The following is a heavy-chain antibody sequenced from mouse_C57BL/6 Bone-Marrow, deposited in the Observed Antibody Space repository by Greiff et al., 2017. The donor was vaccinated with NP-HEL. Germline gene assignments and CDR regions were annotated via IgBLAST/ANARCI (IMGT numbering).Heavy chain of an antibody. CDR2: ISYDGSN. CDR1: GYSITSGYY. CDR3: ATDSSGFHYAMDY. V-gene: IGHV3-6*01. Sequence: EVKLVESGPGLVKPSQSLSLTCSVTGYSITSGYYWNWIRQFPGNKLEWMGYISYDGSNNYNPSLKNRISITRDTSKNQFFLKLNSVTTEDTATYYCATDSSGFHYAMDYWGQGTSVTVSS. D-gene: IGHD3-2*02. J-gene: IGHJ4*01.